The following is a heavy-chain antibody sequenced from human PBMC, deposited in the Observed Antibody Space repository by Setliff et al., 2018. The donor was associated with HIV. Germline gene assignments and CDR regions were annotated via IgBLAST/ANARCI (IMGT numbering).Heavy chain of an antibody. D-gene: IGHD1-1*01. Sequence: GGSLRLSCAASGFTFSTYSMNWVRQAPGKGLEWVSSISSSGSTIFYTDSVKGRFTISRDNAKNSLYLQMNSLRAEDTAVYYCARDFNNYYYYYAMDVWGQGTTVTVSS. CDR1: GFTFSTYS. J-gene: IGHJ6*02. CDR3: ARDFNNYYYYYAMDV. CDR2: ISSSGSTI. V-gene: IGHV3-48*04.